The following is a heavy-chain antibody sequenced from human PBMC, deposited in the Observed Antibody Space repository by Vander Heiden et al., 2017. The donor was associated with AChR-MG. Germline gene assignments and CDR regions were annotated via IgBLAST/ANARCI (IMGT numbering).Heavy chain of an antibody. CDR3: SYSYGYISGY. Sequence: EVQLVESGGGLVKPGGSLRLSCAASGLTFTNAWMSWVRQAPGKGLEWVGRIKSKTDGGTTDYAAPVKGRLTISRDDAKNTLYLQMNSLKTEDTAVYYCSYSYGYISGYWGQGTLVTVSS. CDR1: GLTFTNAW. CDR2: IKSKTDGGTT. J-gene: IGHJ4*02. V-gene: IGHV3-15*01. D-gene: IGHD5-18*01.